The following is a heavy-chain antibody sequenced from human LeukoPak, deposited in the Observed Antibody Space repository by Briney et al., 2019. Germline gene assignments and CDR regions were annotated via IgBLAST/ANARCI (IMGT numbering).Heavy chain of an antibody. D-gene: IGHD4-11*01. J-gene: IGHJ5*02. V-gene: IGHV1-18*01. CDR2: ISAYNGNK. Sequence: APVDACGYPADYTFTTYGSSWGRQSPRHRREWLGWISAYNGNKNYAQKLQGRVTMTTDTSTSTACMELGSLRSDDTAVYYCARDLTYTYWFDAWGQGTLVTVSS. CDR3: ARDLTYTYWFDA. CDR1: DYTFTTYG.